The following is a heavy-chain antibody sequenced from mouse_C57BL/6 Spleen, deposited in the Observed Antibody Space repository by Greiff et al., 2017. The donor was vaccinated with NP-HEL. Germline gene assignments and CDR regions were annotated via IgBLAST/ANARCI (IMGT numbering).Heavy chain of an antibody. CDR3: ARFYYGSTHAMDY. CDR2: IYPGSGNT. CDR1: GYTFTDYY. Sequence: VQLQQSGAELVRPGASVKLSCKASGYTFTDYYINWVKQRPGQGLEWIARIYPGSGNTYYNEKFKGKATLTAEKSSSTAYMQLSSLTSEDSAVYFGARFYYGSTHAMDYWGQGTSVTVSS. J-gene: IGHJ4*01. D-gene: IGHD1-1*01. V-gene: IGHV1-76*01.